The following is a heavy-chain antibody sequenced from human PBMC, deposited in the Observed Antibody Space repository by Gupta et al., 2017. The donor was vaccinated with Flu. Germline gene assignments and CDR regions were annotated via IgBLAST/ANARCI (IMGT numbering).Heavy chain of an antibody. D-gene: IGHD1-1*01. J-gene: IGHJ5*02. CDR3: AKDLSYSTTWRWFDP. Sequence: GRHWGRRKPGKGLEWLACMTVDGRKVQYGDSVKGRVTISRDNAGNRISLRMNSLRSDDTGVYYWAKDLSYSTTWRWFDPRGKGTLVIVS. CDR2: MTVDGRKV. V-gene: IGHV3-30*02. CDR1: G.